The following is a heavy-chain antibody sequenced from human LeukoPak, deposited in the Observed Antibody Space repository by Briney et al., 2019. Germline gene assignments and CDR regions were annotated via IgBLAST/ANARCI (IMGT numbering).Heavy chain of an antibody. D-gene: IGHD3-10*01. CDR3: AKGIEGFGEDWAKAFDI. J-gene: IGHJ3*02. V-gene: IGHV3-11*01. Sequence: GGSLRLSCAASGFTFSDYYISWIRQAPGKGLEWVSYISSSGSTIYYADSVKGRFTISRDNAKNSLYLQMNSLRAEDTALYYCAKGIEGFGEDWAKAFDIWGQGTMVTVSS. CDR2: ISSSGSTI. CDR1: GFTFSDYY.